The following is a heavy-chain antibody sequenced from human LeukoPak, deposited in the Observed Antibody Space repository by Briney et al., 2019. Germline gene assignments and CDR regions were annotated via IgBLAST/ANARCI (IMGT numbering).Heavy chain of an antibody. CDR1: GFTFSSYA. Sequence: GRSLRLSCAASGFTFSSYAMHWVRQAPGKGLEWVAVISYDGSNKYYADSVKGRFTISRDNSKNTLYLQMNSLRAEDTAVYYCARADYWGQGTLVTVSS. V-gene: IGHV3-30-3*01. CDR2: ISYDGSNK. CDR3: ARADY. J-gene: IGHJ4*02.